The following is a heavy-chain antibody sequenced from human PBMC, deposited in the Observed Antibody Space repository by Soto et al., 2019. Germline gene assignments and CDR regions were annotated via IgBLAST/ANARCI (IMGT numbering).Heavy chain of an antibody. CDR1: GGSINSDDSF. D-gene: IGHD3-22*01. CDR2: LYYGGST. CDR3: ARSLDSSGYLYYFDY. J-gene: IGHJ4*02. Sequence: SETLSLTCSVSGGSINSDDSFWGWVRQSPGKGLEWIGSLYYGGSTFYNPSLKSRVTISVDKSKNQFPLKLSSVTAADTAVYYCARSLDSSGYLYYFDYWGQGTLVTVSS. V-gene: IGHV4-39*06.